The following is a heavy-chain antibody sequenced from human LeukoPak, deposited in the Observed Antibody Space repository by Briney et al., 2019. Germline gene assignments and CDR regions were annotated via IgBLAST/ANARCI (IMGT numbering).Heavy chain of an antibody. J-gene: IGHJ4*02. D-gene: IGHD3-3*01. CDR1: GGSSSSYY. Sequence: SETLSLTCTVSGGSSSSYYWSWIRQPPGKGLEWIGYIYYSGSTNYNPSLKSRVTISVDTSKNEFSLKLSSVTAATAAVYYCGEGEIFGVAIDYWGKETLVTV. CDR2: IYYSGST. V-gene: IGHV4-59*01. CDR3: GEGEIFGVAIDY.